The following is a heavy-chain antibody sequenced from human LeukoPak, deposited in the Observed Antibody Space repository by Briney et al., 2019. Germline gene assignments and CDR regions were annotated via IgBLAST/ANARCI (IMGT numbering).Heavy chain of an antibody. J-gene: IGHJ3*02. CDR1: GYTFTSYY. CDR2: INPSGGST. Sequence: GASVKVSCKASGYTFTSYYMHWVRQAPGQVLEWMGIINPSGGSTSYAQKLQGRVTMTRDASTSTVYMELSSLRSEDTAVYYCARDGYYDSSGYSNDAFDIWGQGTMVTVSS. CDR3: ARDGYYDSSGYSNDAFDI. V-gene: IGHV1-46*01. D-gene: IGHD3-22*01.